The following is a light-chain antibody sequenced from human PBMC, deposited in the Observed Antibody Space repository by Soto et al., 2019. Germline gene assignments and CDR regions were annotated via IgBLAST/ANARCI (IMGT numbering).Light chain of an antibody. V-gene: IGKV1-5*03. Sequence: DLHMTPSPSTLSGSVGDRVTITCRASQTISSWLAWYQQKPGKAPKLLIYKPSTLRSCVPSSFSDRGYGTEFTLTISSLQPDDFATYYCQHYNSYSEAFGQGTKVDIK. CDR2: KPS. CDR1: QTISSW. CDR3: QHYNSYSEA. J-gene: IGKJ1*01.